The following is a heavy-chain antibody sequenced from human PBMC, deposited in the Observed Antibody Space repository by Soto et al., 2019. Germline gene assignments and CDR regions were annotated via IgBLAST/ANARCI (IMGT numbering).Heavy chain of an antibody. V-gene: IGHV3-33*01. CDR2: IWYDGSNK. CDR1: GFTFSSYG. Sequence: GSLRLSCAASGFTFSSYGMHWVRQAPGKGLEWVAVIWYDGSNKYYADSVKGRFTISRDNSKNTLYLQMNSLRAEDTAVYYCARDLVAARSVTKDYWGQGTLVTVSS. CDR3: ARDLVAARSVTKDY. J-gene: IGHJ4*02. D-gene: IGHD2-15*01.